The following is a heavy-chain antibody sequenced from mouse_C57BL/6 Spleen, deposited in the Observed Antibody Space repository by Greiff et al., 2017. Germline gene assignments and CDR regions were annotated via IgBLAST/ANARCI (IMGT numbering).Heavy chain of an antibody. D-gene: IGHD3-2*02. CDR2: INPNNGGT. V-gene: IGHV1-26*01. Sequence: EVQLQQSGPELVKPGASVKISCKASGYTFTDYYMNWVKQSHGQSLEWIGDINPNNGGTSYNQKFKGKATLTVDKSSSTAYMELRSLTSEDSAVYYCASDSAGYFDYWGQGTTLTVSS. CDR1: GYTFTDYY. J-gene: IGHJ2*01. CDR3: ASDSAGYFDY.